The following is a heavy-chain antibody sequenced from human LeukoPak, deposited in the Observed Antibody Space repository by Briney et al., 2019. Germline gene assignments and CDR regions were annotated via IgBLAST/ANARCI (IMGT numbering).Heavy chain of an antibody. CDR3: ASPYGSGTYYDYFDY. CDR2: VSYDGSNK. J-gene: IGHJ4*02. D-gene: IGHD3-10*01. CDR1: GFTFSSYA. V-gene: IGHV3-30*09. Sequence: GGSLRLSCAASGFTFSSYAMHWVRQAPGKGLEWVAVVSYDGSNKYYADSVKGRFAISRDNSKNTLYLQLNCLRAEDTAVYYCASPYGSGTYYDYFDYWGQGTLVTVSS.